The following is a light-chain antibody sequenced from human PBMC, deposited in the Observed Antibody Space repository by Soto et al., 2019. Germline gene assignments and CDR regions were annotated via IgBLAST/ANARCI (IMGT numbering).Light chain of an antibody. V-gene: IGKV1-5*03. J-gene: IGKJ2*01. Sequence: DIQMTQSPSTLSAAVGDRVTVTCRASQKIDNWLDWYQQKPGKATKLLIYKTSTLESGVPSRFSGSGSGTEFTLTIISLQPDDFATYYCQQYKTLYTFGQGTNLEIK. CDR2: KTS. CDR3: QQYKTLYT. CDR1: QKIDNW.